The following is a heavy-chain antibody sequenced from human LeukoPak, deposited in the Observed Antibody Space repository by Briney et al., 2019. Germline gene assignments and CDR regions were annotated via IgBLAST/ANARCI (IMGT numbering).Heavy chain of an antibody. CDR1: GGSFSGYY. D-gene: IGHD2-15*01. J-gene: IGHJ4*02. CDR2: INHSGST. V-gene: IGHV4-34*01. CDR3: ARGPPPSDIVVVVAATLFDY. Sequence: SETMSLTCAVYGGSFSGYYWSWIRQPPGKGLEWIGEINHSGSTNYNPSLKSRVTISVDTSKNQFSLKLSSVTAADTAVYYCARGPPPSDIVVVVAATLFDYWGQGTLVTVSS.